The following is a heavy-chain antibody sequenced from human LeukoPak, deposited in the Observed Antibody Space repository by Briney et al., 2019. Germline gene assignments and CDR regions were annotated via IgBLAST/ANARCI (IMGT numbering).Heavy chain of an antibody. J-gene: IGHJ4*02. CDR3: AKDHSPTY. CDR2: ISGSGGST. Sequence: GGSLRLSCVASGFTFSSYAMSWVRQAPGKGLEWVSGISGSGGSTYYADSVKGRFTISRDNSKHTLFLQMSSLRAEDAAVYYCAKDHSPTYWGQGTLVTVSS. V-gene: IGHV3-23*01. CDR1: GFTFSSYA. D-gene: IGHD1-1*01.